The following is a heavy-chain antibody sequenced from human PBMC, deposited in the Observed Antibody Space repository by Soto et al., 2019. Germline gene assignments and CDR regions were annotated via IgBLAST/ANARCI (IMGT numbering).Heavy chain of an antibody. CDR1: GFTVSNNY. Sequence: QPGGSLRLSCAASGFTVSNNYMSWVRQAPGKGLEWVSIIYSGGSTDYADSVKGRFTISRDNSKNTLYLQMNSLRAEDTAVYYCATLTRGSSYGYAFDYWGQGTLVTVSS. CDR3: ATLTRGSSYGYAFDY. CDR2: IYSGGST. J-gene: IGHJ4*02. D-gene: IGHD5-18*01. V-gene: IGHV3-53*01.